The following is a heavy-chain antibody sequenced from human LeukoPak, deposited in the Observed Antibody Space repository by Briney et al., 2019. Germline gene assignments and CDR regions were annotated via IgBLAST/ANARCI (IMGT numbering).Heavy chain of an antibody. CDR2: IYPGDSHT. D-gene: IGHD5-24*01. CDR1: GYNFTNYW. V-gene: IGHV5-51*01. J-gene: IGHJ4*02. CDR3: ARRDGYSIHY. Sequence: GESLKISCKGSGYNFTNYWIGWVRQVPGKGLEWLGIIYPGDSHTRYSPSFQGQVTISADRSISTAYLQWSSLKASDTAMYYCARRDGYSIHYWGQGTLVTVSS.